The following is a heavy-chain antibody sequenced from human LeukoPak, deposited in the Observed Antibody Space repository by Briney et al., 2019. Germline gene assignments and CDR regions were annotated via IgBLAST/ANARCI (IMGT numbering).Heavy chain of an antibody. CDR1: GGTFSSYA. CDR3: AHSPVGQDYHFLYH. CDR2: ILPIFGTA. J-gene: IGHJ1*01. Sequence: ASVKVLCKASGGTFSSYATSWVRQAPGQGLEWMGGILPIFGTANYAQKFQGRVTITADESTSTDYIDLNSLRSEDTAVYYCAHSPVGQDYHFLYHWGRGTLVTVSS. V-gene: IGHV1-69*01. D-gene: IGHD2/OR15-2a*01.